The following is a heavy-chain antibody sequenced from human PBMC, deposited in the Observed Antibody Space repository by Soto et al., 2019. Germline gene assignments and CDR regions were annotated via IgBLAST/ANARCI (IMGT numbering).Heavy chain of an antibody. D-gene: IGHD6-19*01. Sequence: QVQLVESGGGVVQPGRSLRLSCAASGFTFSSYGMHWVRQAPGMGLEWVAVISYDGSNKYYADSVKGRFTISRDNSKNTLYLQMNSLRAEDTAVYYCAKDRGEQWLVFDYWGQGTLVTVSS. J-gene: IGHJ4*02. CDR1: GFTFSSYG. CDR2: ISYDGSNK. V-gene: IGHV3-30*18. CDR3: AKDRGEQWLVFDY.